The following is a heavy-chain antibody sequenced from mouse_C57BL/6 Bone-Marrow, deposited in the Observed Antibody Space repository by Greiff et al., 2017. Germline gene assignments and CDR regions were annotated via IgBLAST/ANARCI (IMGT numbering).Heavy chain of an antibody. V-gene: IGHV14-1*01. CDR2: IDPEDGDT. J-gene: IGHJ4*01. CDR1: GFNIKDYY. Sequence: VQLQQSGAELVRPGASVKLSCTASGFNIKDYYMHWVKQRPEQGLEWIGRIDPEDGDTEYAPKFQGKATMTADPSSTTAYLQRSSQTSEDTAVYYCTTGSNYYAMDYWGQGTSVTVSS. CDR3: TTGSNYYAMDY. D-gene: IGHD1-1*01.